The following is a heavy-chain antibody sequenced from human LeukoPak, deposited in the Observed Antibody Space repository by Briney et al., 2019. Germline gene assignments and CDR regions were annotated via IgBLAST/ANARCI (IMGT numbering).Heavy chain of an antibody. D-gene: IGHD4-23*01. CDR2: IFDGKTI. CDR3: ASGAWATRLNS. Sequence: SDTLSLTCAVYGESLNYYYWSWIRQSPGKGLEWIGDIFDGKTINYDPSLKSRVTISAATSSQQFSLNLKSVTAADTAVYFCASGAWATRLNSWAQGALVIVSS. CDR1: GESLNYYY. V-gene: IGHV4-34*12. J-gene: IGHJ4*02.